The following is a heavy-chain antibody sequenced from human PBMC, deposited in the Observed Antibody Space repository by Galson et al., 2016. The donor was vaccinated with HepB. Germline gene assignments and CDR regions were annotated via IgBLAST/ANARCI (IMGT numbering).Heavy chain of an antibody. D-gene: IGHD3-9*01. J-gene: IGHJ5*02. CDR3: ARGEYFDWLGGDYGMDA. V-gene: IGHV4-59*01. CDR1: GGSRSSYY. Sequence: TLSLTCIVSGGSRSSYYWTWIRQPPGKGLQWIGYVYYTGSTDYNPSLKSRVTISLDTSKNQFSLKLSSVTAADTAVYYCARGEYFDWLGGDYGMDAWGRGTLVTVSS. CDR2: VYYTGST.